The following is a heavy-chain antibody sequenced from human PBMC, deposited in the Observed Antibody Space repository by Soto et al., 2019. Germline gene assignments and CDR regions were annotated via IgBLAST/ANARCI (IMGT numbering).Heavy chain of an antibody. V-gene: IGHV1-3*01. J-gene: IGHJ6*02. CDR3: ARANSRYYYGMDV. CDR2: INAGNGNT. Sequence: GASVKVSCKASGYTFTSYAMHWVRQAPGQRLEWMGWINAGNGNTGYAQKFQGRVTMTRNTSISTAYMELSSLRSEDTAVYYCARANSRYYYGMDVWGQGTTVTVSS. CDR1: GYTFTSYA.